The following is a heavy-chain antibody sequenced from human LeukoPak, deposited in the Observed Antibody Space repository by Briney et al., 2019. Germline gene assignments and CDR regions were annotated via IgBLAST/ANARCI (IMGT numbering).Heavy chain of an antibody. D-gene: IGHD6-13*01. V-gene: IGHV3-7*01. Sequence: GGSLRLSRAASGFTFSSYWMSWVRQAPGKGLEWVANIKQDGSEKYYVDSVKGRFTISRDNAKNSLYLQMNSLRAEDTAVYYGARVGAAVDFDYWGQGTLVTVSS. J-gene: IGHJ4*02. CDR1: GFTFSSYW. CDR3: ARVGAAVDFDY. CDR2: IKQDGSEK.